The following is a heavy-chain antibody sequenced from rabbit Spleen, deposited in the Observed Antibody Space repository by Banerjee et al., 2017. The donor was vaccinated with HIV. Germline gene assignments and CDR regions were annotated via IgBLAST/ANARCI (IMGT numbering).Heavy chain of an antibody. Sequence: QSLEESGGGLVKPGASLKLTCKASGFSFNSGYDMCWVRQAPGKGLEWVACAYAGSSGSTYYASWAKGRFTISKTSSTTVTLQMTRLTAADTATYFCAILVAGGDFNLWGPGTLVTVS. D-gene: IGHD4-1*01. CDR3: AILVAGGDFNL. CDR1: GFSFNSGYD. CDR2: AYAGSSGST. J-gene: IGHJ4*01. V-gene: IGHV1S40*01.